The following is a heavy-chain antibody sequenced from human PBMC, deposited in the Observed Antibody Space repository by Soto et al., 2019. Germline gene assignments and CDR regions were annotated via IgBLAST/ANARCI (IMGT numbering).Heavy chain of an antibody. Sequence: QVQLQESGPGLVKPSQTLSLTCTVSGGSISSGGYYWSWIRQHPGKGLEWIGYIYYSGSTYYNPSIKMRGTIAVDTSKNKFSLKLSSVTAADTAVYYCARSGDIVLMVYAISKRGWYWFDPWGQGTLVTVSS. CDR2: IYYSGST. D-gene: IGHD2-8*01. V-gene: IGHV4-31*03. CDR3: ARSGDIVLMVYAISKRGWYWFDP. J-gene: IGHJ5*02. CDR1: GGSISSGGYY.